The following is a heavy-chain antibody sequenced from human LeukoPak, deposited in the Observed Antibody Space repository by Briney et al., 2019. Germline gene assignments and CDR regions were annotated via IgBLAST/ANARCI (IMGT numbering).Heavy chain of an antibody. CDR1: GLTFDDYA. Sequence: PGGSLRLSCAASGLTFDDYAMHWVRHAPGKGLEWVSGISWNSGSIGYADSVKGRFTISRDNAKNSLYLQMNSLRAEDTALYYCAKGPTPTRIKYYFDYWGQGTLVTVSS. V-gene: IGHV3-9*01. CDR2: ISWNSGSI. D-gene: IGHD5-12*01. J-gene: IGHJ4*02. CDR3: AKGPTPTRIKYYFDY.